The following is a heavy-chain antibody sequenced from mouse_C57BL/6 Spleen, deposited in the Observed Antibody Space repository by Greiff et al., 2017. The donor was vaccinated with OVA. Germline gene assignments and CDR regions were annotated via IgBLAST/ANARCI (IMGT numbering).Heavy chain of an antibody. CDR1: GFTFSDYG. Sequence: EVMLVESGGGLVKPGGSLKLSCAASGFTFSDYGMHWVRQAPEKGLEWVAYISSGSSTIYYADTVKGRFTISRDNAKNTLFLHMTSLRSEDTAMYYCAKTYGNYVGYAMDYWGQGTSVTVSS. CDR2: ISSGSSTI. CDR3: AKTYGNYVGYAMDY. D-gene: IGHD2-1*01. J-gene: IGHJ4*01. V-gene: IGHV5-17*01.